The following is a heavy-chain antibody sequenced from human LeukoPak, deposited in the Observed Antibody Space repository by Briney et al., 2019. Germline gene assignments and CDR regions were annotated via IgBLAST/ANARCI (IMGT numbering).Heavy chain of an antibody. CDR1: GFTFSSYA. D-gene: IGHD6-13*01. CDR3: AKDGRRFSSSLTYFDY. J-gene: IGHJ4*02. Sequence: GGSLRLSCAASGFTFSSYAMSWVRQAPGKGLEWVSAISGSGGSTYYADPVKGRFTISRDNSKNTLYLQMNSLRAEDTAVYYCAKDGRRFSSSLTYFDYWGQGTLVTVSS. V-gene: IGHV3-23*01. CDR2: ISGSGGST.